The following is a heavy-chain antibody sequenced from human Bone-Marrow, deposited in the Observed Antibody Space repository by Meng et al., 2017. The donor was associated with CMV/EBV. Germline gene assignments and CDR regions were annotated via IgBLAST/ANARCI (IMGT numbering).Heavy chain of an antibody. CDR1: GYSFTSYW. CDR2: IYPGDSDT. CDR3: ARRRRTGTTHFDY. V-gene: IGHV5-51*01. Sequence: GGSLRLSCKGSGYSFTSYWIGWVRQMPGKGLEWMGIIYPGDSDTRYSPSFQGQVTISADKSISTAYLQWSSLKASDTAMYYCARRRRTGTTHFDYWGQGTLVTGYS. D-gene: IGHD1-7*01. J-gene: IGHJ4*02.